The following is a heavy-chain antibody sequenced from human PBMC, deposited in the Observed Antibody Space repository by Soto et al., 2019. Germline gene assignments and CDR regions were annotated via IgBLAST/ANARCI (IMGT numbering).Heavy chain of an antibody. D-gene: IGHD6-6*01. V-gene: IGHV1-69*06. J-gene: IGHJ4*02. CDR2: IIPIFGTA. CDR1: GGTFSSYA. Sequence: AVKVSCKASGGTFSSYAISWVRQAPGQGLEWMGGIIPIFGTANYAQKFQGRVTITADKSTSTDYMELSSLRSEDPAVYYCASDRFSSITDRPGPLVDSCRKGPPVTV. CDR3: ASDRFSSITDRPGPLVDS.